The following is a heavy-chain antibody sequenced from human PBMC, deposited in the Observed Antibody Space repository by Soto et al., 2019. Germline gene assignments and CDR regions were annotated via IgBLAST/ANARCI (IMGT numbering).Heavy chain of an antibody. D-gene: IGHD6-13*01. V-gene: IGHV4-59*01. Sequence: QVQLQESGPGLVKPSETLSLTCTVSGGSISSYYWSWIRQPPGKGLEWIGYIYYSGSTNYNPSLKSRVTISVDTSKNQFSLKLSSVTAADTAVYYCARVQGRSSSWYLEYYGMDVWGQGTTVTVSS. J-gene: IGHJ6*02. CDR2: IYYSGST. CDR3: ARVQGRSSSWYLEYYGMDV. CDR1: GGSISSYY.